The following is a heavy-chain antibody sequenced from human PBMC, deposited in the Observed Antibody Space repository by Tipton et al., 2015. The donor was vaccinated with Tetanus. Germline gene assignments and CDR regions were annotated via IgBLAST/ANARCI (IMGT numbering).Heavy chain of an antibody. Sequence: SLRLSCAASGFTFDDYAMHWVRQAPGKGLEWVSGISWNSGSIGYADSVKGRFTISRDNAKHSLYLQMNSLRAEDTALYYCAKEQYYDFWSGYYVLDYWGQGTLVTVSS. CDR1: GFTFDDYA. D-gene: IGHD3-3*01. V-gene: IGHV3-9*01. J-gene: IGHJ4*02. CDR3: AKEQYYDFWSGYYVLDY. CDR2: ISWNSGSI.